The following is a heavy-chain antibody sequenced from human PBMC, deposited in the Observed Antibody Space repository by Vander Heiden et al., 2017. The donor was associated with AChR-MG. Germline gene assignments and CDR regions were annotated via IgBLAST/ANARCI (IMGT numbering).Heavy chain of an antibody. CDR3: ARDREGYCSGGSCHYFDY. D-gene: IGHD2-15*01. CDR1: GGTFSSYA. V-gene: IGHV1-69*06. J-gene: IGHJ4*02. CDR2: IIPIFGTA. Sequence: QVQLVQSGAEVKKPGSSVKVSCKASGGTFSSYAISWVRQAPGQGLEWMGGIIPIFGTANYAQKFQGRVTITADKSTSTAYMELSSLRSEDTAVYYCARDREGYCSGGSCHYFDYWGQGTLVTVSS.